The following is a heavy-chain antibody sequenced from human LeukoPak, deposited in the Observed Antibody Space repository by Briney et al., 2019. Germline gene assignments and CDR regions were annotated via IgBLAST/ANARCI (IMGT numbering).Heavy chain of an antibody. D-gene: IGHD2-2*02. V-gene: IGHV3-11*01. J-gene: IGHJ4*02. CDR2: ISSVTSAI. CDR3: VSTPAIRRLNF. CDR1: GLSISDYY. Sequence: GGSLRVSCAASGLSISDYYMSWIRQAPGEGLQWISYISSVTSAIHYADSMKGRFTMSRDNAKNSVYLQMNSLRTEDTAMYFCVSTPAIRRLNFWGQGTLVTVSS.